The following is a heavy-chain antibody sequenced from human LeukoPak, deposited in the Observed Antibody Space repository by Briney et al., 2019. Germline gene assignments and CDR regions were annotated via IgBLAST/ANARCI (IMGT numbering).Heavy chain of an antibody. V-gene: IGHV4-34*01. J-gene: IGHJ4*02. CDR1: GGSFSGYY. CDR2: ISHSGST. Sequence: SETLSLTCAVYGGSFSGYYWSWIRQPPGKGLEWIGEISHSGSTNYNPSLKSRVTILVDTSKNQFSLKLRSVTAADTATYYCAGRDLGRPQGHWGQGTLVTVSS. D-gene: IGHD2-15*01. CDR3: AGRDLGRPQGH.